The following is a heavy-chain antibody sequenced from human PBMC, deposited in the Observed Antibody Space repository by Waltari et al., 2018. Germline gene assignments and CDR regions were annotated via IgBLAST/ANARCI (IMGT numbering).Heavy chain of an antibody. D-gene: IGHD1-20*01. CDR3: ARRYGYYYVMDV. V-gene: IGHV4-39*01. CDR2: IYYRGRT. Sequence: QLQLQESGPGLVKPSETLSLPCTVPGGSISSSSYYWGWIRQPPGKVLEWIGSIYYRGRTNHIPSINIGVTLSVDTSNNQFVLKRRSVTAADTSVYYCARRYGYYYVMDVWGQGTTVTVAS. CDR1: GGSISSSSYY. J-gene: IGHJ6*02.